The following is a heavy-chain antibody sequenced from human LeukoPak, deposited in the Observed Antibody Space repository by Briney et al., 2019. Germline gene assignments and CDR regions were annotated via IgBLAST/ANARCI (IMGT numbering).Heavy chain of an antibody. CDR1: GFIFSSYA. CDR2: IWYDGSNK. Sequence: GGSLRLSCAASGFIFSSYAMHWVRQAPGKGPEWVAIIWYDGSNKYYAESVEGRFTISRDNSKNTLYLQMNSLRAEDTAVYSCARGLGYSYGYGIVYWGQGTLVIASS. J-gene: IGHJ4*02. D-gene: IGHD5-18*01. V-gene: IGHV3-33*01. CDR3: ARGLGYSYGYGIVY.